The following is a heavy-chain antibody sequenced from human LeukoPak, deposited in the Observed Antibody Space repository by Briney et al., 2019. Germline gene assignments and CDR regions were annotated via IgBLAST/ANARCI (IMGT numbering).Heavy chain of an antibody. CDR2: IDSDGNRI. V-gene: IGHV3-74*01. Sequence: GGSLRLSCEASGLTFSTYWMHWVRQAPGQGLVWVSRIDSDGNRISYVDSVKGRFTISRDNAKNTLYLQMNSLRAEDTAVYYCAGGRDSNQLYFDSWGQGTLVTVSS. CDR3: AGGRDSNQLYFDS. CDR1: GLTFSTYW. J-gene: IGHJ4*02. D-gene: IGHD5-24*01.